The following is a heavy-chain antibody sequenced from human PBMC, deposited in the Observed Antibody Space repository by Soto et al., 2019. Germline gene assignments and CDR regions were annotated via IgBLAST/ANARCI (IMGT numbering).Heavy chain of an antibody. CDR1: GGSISSGGYY. CDR2: IYYSGST. Sequence: PSETLSLTCTVSGGSISSGGYYWSWIRQHPGKGLEWIGYIYYSGSTNYNPSLKSRVTISVDTSKNQFSLKLSSVTAADTAVYYCARVGFGELLANGMDVWGQGTTVTVSS. V-gene: IGHV4-30-4*08. CDR3: ARVGFGELLANGMDV. J-gene: IGHJ6*02. D-gene: IGHD3-10*01.